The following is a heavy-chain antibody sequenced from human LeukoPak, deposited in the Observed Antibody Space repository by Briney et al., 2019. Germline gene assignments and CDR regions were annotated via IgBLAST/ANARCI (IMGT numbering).Heavy chain of an antibody. CDR1: GYTFNSYD. Sequence: PVASVKVSCKASGYTFNSYDINWVRQATGQGLEWMGWMNPNSGNTGSAQRFQGRITMTRDTSISTAYMELSSLRSEDTAVYYCARVPLVRLPSSFEPWGQGTLVTVSS. V-gene: IGHV1-8*01. CDR3: ARVPLVRLPSSFEP. D-gene: IGHD3-16*02. CDR2: MNPNSGNT. J-gene: IGHJ5*02.